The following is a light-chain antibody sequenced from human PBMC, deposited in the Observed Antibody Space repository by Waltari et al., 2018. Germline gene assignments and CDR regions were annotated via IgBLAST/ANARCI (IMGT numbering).Light chain of an antibody. CDR1: SRDVGGYNY. J-gene: IGLJ1*01. Sequence: QSALTQPASVSGSPGQSITISCTGTSRDVGGYNYLSWYQQHPGKAPKVVIFDVSYLPSGVFNRFSASKSGNTASLTISGLQAEDEADCYCTSYTSSHGLVFGTGTKVTVL. V-gene: IGLV2-14*03. CDR2: DVS. CDR3: TSYTSSHGLV.